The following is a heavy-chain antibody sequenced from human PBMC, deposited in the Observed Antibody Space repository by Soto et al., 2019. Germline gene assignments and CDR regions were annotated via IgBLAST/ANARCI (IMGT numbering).Heavy chain of an antibody. V-gene: IGHV5-51*01. CDR2: IYPGDSDT. CDR3: ARRGFRSEYFDY. CDR1: GYSFTNYW. J-gene: IGHJ4*02. D-gene: IGHD3-10*01. Sequence: EVQLVQSGAEVKKPGESLKISCQGSGYSFTNYWIGWVRQMPGKGLEWMGIIYPGDSDTRYSPSFQGQVTISADKSINTASLQWNSLKASDTAIYYCARRGFRSEYFDYWGQGTLVTVSS.